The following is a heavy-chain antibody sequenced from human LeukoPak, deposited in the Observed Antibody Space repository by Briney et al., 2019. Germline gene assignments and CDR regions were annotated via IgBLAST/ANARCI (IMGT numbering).Heavy chain of an antibody. CDR1: GYTFTDYY. Sequence: GASVKISCKASGYTFTDYYVHWVRQAPGQGLEWMGRISPNSGGTNYAQKFRGRLTVTRDTSISTAYMELSSLRSDDTAVYYCAKNRAGDYADYWGQGTLVTVS. CDR2: ISPNSGGT. D-gene: IGHD4-17*01. J-gene: IGHJ4*02. V-gene: IGHV1-2*06. CDR3: AKNRAGDYADY.